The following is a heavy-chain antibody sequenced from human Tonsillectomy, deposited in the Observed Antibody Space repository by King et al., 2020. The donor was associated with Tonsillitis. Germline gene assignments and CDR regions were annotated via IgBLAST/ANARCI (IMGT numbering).Heavy chain of an antibody. CDR2: IYYSGST. CDR3: AQQGCSGGICYSTTGYFYGMDV. CDR1: GGSISSSSYF. J-gene: IGHJ6*02. D-gene: IGHD2-15*01. Sequence: QLQESGPGLVKPSETLSLTCTVSGGSISSSSYFWGWIRQPPGKGLEWIGSIYYSGSTYYNPSLKSRVTISVDTSKNHFSLKLSSVTAADSAVYYCAQQGCSGGICYSTTGYFYGMDVWGQGTTVTVSS. V-gene: IGHV4-39*02.